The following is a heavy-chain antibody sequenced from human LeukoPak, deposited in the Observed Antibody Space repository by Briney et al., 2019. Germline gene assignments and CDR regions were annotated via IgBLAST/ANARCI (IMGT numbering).Heavy chain of an antibody. D-gene: IGHD3-16*01. J-gene: IGHJ3*02. Sequence: ASVKVSCKASGYTFTGYYMHWVRQAPGQGLEWMGWMNPNSGNTGYAQKFQGRVTITRNTSISTAYMELSSLRSEDTAVYYCASLTPQGDAFDIWGQGTMVTVSS. CDR1: GYTFTGYY. CDR2: MNPNSGNT. V-gene: IGHV1-8*03. CDR3: ASLTPQGDAFDI.